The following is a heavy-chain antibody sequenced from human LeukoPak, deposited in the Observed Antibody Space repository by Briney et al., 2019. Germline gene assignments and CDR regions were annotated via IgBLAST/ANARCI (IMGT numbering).Heavy chain of an antibody. Sequence: GGSLRLSCAASGFTFSHYAMHWVRQAPGKGLEWVAVISYDGSNKYYADSVKGRFTFSRDNSKNTLYLRMNSLRAEDTAVYYCGRGGVQAWFIDYWGQGTLVTVSS. J-gene: IGHJ4*02. CDR2: ISYDGSNK. CDR1: GFTFSHYA. D-gene: IGHD5-18*01. V-gene: IGHV3-30-3*01. CDR3: GRGGVQAWFIDY.